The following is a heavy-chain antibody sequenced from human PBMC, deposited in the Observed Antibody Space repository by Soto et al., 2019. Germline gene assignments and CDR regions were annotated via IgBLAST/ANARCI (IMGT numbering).Heavy chain of an antibody. J-gene: IGHJ5*02. CDR2: IYNSGNT. V-gene: IGHV4-30-4*01. CDR1: GASVSSGDYY. D-gene: IGHD3-10*01. CDR3: ARGRSYLVRGHLNWFDP. Sequence: SETLSLTCTVSGASVSSGDYYWSWIRQPPGKGLEWIGYIYNSGNTYYNPSLKSRVTISVDTSKNQFSLQLSSVTAADTAVYYCARGRSYLVRGHLNWFDPWGQGTLVTVSS.